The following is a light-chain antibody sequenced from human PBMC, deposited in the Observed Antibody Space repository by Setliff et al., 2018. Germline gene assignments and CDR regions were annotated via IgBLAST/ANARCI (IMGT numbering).Light chain of an antibody. J-gene: IGLJ1*01. CDR1: SSDIGGYNY. V-gene: IGLV2-14*03. CDR2: GVS. Sequence: QSALTQPASVSGSPGQSITISCTGPSSDIGGYNYVSWYQQYPGKAPQLIIYGVSKRPSGVSDRFSGSKSGNTASLTISGLQVEGEADYYCSAYTSSSTYVFGTGTKV. CDR3: SAYTSSSTYV.